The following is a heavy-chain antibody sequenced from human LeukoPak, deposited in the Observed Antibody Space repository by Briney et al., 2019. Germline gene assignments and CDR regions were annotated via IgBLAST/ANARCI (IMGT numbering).Heavy chain of an antibody. Sequence: GSLRLSCAASGFTFSSYAMHWVRQAPGKGLEWVAVISYDGSNKYYADSVKGRFTISRDNAKNSVYLQMDSLRAEDSAVYYCARLRRNTDSSGFFYYYDYWGQGTLVTVSS. CDR3: ARLRRNTDSSGFFYYYDY. J-gene: IGHJ4*02. D-gene: IGHD3-22*01. CDR2: ISYDGSNK. CDR1: GFTFSSYA. V-gene: IGHV3-30*04.